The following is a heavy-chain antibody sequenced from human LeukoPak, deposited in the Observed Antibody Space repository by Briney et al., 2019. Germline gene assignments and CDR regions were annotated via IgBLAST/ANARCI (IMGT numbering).Heavy chain of an antibody. J-gene: IGHJ4*02. CDR3: AKVCELAYFDY. Sequence: GGSLRLSCAASGFTFSSYALSWVRQAPGKGLEWVSAISGCGGSTYYADSVKGRFTISRDNSKNTLYLQMNSLRAEDTAVYYCAKVCELAYFDYWGQGTLVTVSS. CDR2: ISGCGGST. D-gene: IGHD6-13*01. V-gene: IGHV3-23*01. CDR1: GFTFSSYA.